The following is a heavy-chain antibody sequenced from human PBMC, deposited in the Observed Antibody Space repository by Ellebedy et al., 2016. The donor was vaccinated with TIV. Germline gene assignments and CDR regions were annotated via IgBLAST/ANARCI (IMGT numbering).Heavy chain of an antibody. CDR1: GGSINSDNY. D-gene: IGHD2/OR15-2a*01. J-gene: IGHJ5*02. Sequence: MPSETLSLTCGVSGGSINSDNYWSWVRQSPGRGLEWIGEVYHSGHTNYNPSLRSRVSIYVDKSKSQFSLRLRSMTAADTAVYYCARDWTRGGGYFASWFDPWGQGTPVTVSS. V-gene: IGHV4-4*02. CDR3: ARDWTRGGGYFASWFDP. CDR2: VYHSGHT.